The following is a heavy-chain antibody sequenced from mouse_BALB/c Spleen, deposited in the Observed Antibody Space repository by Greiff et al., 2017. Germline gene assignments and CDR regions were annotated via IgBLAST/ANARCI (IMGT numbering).Heavy chain of an antibody. Sequence: DVKLVESGGGLVKPGGSLKLSCAASGFAFSSYDMSWVRQTPEKRLEWVAYISSGGGSTYYPDTVKGRFTISRDNAKNTLYLQMSSLKSEDTAMYYCARHPFYDDGGFAYWGQGTLVTVSA. V-gene: IGHV5-12-1*01. CDR3: ARHPFYDDGGFAY. J-gene: IGHJ3*01. CDR1: GFAFSSYD. CDR2: ISSGGGST. D-gene: IGHD2-12*01.